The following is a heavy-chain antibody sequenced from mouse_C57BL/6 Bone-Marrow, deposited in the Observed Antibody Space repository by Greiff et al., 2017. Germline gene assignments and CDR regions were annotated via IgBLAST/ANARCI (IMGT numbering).Heavy chain of an antibody. V-gene: IGHV1-81*01. Sequence: VKLVESGAELARPGASVKLSCKASGYTFTSYGISWVKQRTGQGLEWIGEIYPRSGNTYYNEKFKGKATLTADKSSSTAYMELRSLTSEDSAVYFCARIRTRGLRRLDYWGQGTTLTVSS. J-gene: IGHJ2*01. D-gene: IGHD2-2*01. CDR2: IYPRSGNT. CDR1: GYTFTSYG. CDR3: ARIRTRGLRRLDY.